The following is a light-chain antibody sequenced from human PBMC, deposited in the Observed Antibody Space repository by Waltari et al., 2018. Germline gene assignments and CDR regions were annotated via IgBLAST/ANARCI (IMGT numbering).Light chain of an antibody. J-gene: IGKJ2*01. CDR3: QQYLSWYT. CDR1: HSVSSN. CDR2: GAS. Sequence: EVVMTQSPATLSVSPGERATLSCRASHSVSSNLAWYQQKPGQTPRLLIYGASTRATGIPARFSGSGSGTEFTLTISNLQSEDFAVYYCQQYLSWYTFGQGTKLENK. V-gene: IGKV3-15*01.